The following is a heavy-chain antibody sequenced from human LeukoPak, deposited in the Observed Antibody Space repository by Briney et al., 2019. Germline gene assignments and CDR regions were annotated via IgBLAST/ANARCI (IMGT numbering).Heavy chain of an antibody. CDR1: GFTFNDYF. CDR3: AKDFSVYYYDSRVLDY. CDR2: ISGGGSII. D-gene: IGHD3-22*01. J-gene: IGHJ4*02. Sequence: PGGSLRLSCAASGFTFNDYFMSWIRQAPGKGLEWVSYISGGGSIIYYADSVKGRFTISRANSKNTLYLQMNRLRAEDTAVYYCAKDFSVYYYDSRVLDYWGQGTLVTVSS. V-gene: IGHV3-11*04.